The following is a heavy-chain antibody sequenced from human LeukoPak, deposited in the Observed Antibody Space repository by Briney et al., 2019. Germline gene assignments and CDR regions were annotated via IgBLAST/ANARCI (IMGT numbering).Heavy chain of an antibody. CDR2: IYHSGST. CDR3: ARRRYCSSTSCYAYCSGGSCYWGYFDY. D-gene: IGHD2-15*01. J-gene: IGHJ4*02. Sequence: SETLSLTCTVSGYSISSGYYWGWIRQPPGKGLEWIGSIYHSGSTYYNPSLKSRVTISVDTSKNQFSLKLSSVTAADTAVYYCARRRYCSSTSCYAYCSGGSCYWGYFDYWGQGTLATVSS. V-gene: IGHV4-38-2*02. CDR1: GYSISSGYY.